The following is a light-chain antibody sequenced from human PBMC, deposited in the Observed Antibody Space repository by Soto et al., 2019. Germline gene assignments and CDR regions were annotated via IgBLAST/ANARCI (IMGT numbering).Light chain of an antibody. Sequence: QSVLTQPASVSGSPGQSITISCTGTSSDVGGHNYVSWYQQHPGRAPKLMIYEVGNQPSGVSNRFSGSKSGNTASLTISGLQPEDEADYYCSSYTSSSTYVFGTGTKLTVL. CDR2: EVG. CDR1: SSDVGGHNY. J-gene: IGLJ1*01. CDR3: SSYTSSSTYV. V-gene: IGLV2-14*01.